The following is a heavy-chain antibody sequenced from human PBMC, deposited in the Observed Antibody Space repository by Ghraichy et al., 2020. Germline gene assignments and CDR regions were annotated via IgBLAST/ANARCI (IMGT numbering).Heavy chain of an antibody. Sequence: GESLNISCKGSGYSFTSYWISWVRQMPGKGLEWMGRIDPSDSYTNYSPSFQGHVTISADKSISTAYLQWSSLKASDTAMYYCARWGYYYDSSGYFTLDYWGQGTLVTVSS. CDR3: ARWGYYYDSSGYFTLDY. V-gene: IGHV5-10-1*01. CDR1: GYSFTSYW. J-gene: IGHJ4*02. D-gene: IGHD3-22*01. CDR2: IDPSDSYT.